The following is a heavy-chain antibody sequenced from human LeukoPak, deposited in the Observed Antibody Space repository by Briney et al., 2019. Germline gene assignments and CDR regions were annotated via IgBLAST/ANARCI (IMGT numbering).Heavy chain of an antibody. J-gene: IGHJ6*02. Sequence: GSLRLSCAASGFTFSSYAMGWVRQAPGKGLAWVSAISGSGGSTYYADSVKGRFTISRDDAKNSLSLQMNSLRAEDTAVYYCARYCPNGMCYPWYYGLDVWGQGTTVTVSS. D-gene: IGHD2-8*01. CDR2: ISGSGGST. CDR1: GFTFSSYA. CDR3: ARYCPNGMCYPWYYGLDV. V-gene: IGHV3-23*01.